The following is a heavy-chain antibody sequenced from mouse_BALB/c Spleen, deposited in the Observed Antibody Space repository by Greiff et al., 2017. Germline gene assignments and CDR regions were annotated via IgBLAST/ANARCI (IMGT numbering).Heavy chain of an antibody. V-gene: IGHV7-3*02. CDR2: IRNKANGYTT. CDR1: GFTFTDYY. CDR3: AREGYGNWFAY. J-gene: IGHJ3*01. D-gene: IGHD2-1*01. Sequence: EVQLVESGGGLVQPGGSLRLSCATSGFTFTDYYMSWVRQPPGKALEWLGFIRNKANGYTTEYSASVKGRFTISRDNSQSILYLQMNTLRAEDSATYYCAREGYGNWFAYWGQGTLVTVSA.